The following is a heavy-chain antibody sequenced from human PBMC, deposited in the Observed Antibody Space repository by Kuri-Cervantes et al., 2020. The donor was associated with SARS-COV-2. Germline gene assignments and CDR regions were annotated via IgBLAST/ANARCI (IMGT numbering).Heavy chain of an antibody. CDR3: AKDRGGVLDS. CDR2: ISYDGSNE. D-gene: IGHD2-21*01. Sequence: GGTLRLTCAASGFTFSSCAMHWVRLAPGKGLEWVAFISYDGSNEYYADSVRGRFTISRDKSNNTLDLQVNRRRAEDTALYYCAKDRGGVLDSWGQGTLVTVSS. V-gene: IGHV3-30*01. CDR1: GFTFSSCA. J-gene: IGHJ5*01.